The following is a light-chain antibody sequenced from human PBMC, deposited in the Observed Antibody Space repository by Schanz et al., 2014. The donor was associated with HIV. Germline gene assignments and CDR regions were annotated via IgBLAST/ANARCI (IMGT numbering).Light chain of an antibody. CDR3: QSFDSSLNGVV. J-gene: IGLJ3*02. V-gene: IGLV1-51*02. Sequence: QSVLTQPPSVSAAPGQKVTISCSGSSSNIGNNYVSWYQQFPGTAPKLLIYTNNQRPSGVPDRFSGSKSGSSASLAISGLQAEDEADYFCQSFDSSLNGVVFGGGTKLTVL. CDR2: TNN. CDR1: SSNIGNNY.